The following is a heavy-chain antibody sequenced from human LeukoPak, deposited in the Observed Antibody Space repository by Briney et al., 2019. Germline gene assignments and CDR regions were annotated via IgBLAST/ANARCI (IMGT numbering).Heavy chain of an antibody. D-gene: IGHD5-12*01. CDR3: ARSVSGYDPRDFDY. J-gene: IGHJ4*02. CDR1: GGSFSGYY. CDR2: INHSGST. Sequence: SETLSLTCAVYGGSFSGYYWSWIRQPPGKGLEWIGEINHSGSTNYNPSLKSRVTISVDTSKNQFSLKLSSVTAADTAVYYCARSVSGYDPRDFDYWGQGTLVTVSS. V-gene: IGHV4-34*01.